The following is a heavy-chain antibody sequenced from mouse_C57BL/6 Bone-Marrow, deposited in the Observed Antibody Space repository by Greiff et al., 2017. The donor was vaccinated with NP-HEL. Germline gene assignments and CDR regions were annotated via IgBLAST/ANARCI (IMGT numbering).Heavy chain of an antibody. J-gene: IGHJ2*01. Sequence: QVQLQQPGTELVKPGASVKLSCKTSGYTFTGYWMYWVKQRPGQGLDWIGNINPSNGATNYNEKFKSKATLTVDKSSSTAYMQLSSLTSEDSAVYYCARDSGYACDYWGQGTTLTVSS. V-gene: IGHV1-53*01. CDR3: ARDSGYACDY. D-gene: IGHD3-2*02. CDR2: INPSNGAT. CDR1: GYTFTGYW.